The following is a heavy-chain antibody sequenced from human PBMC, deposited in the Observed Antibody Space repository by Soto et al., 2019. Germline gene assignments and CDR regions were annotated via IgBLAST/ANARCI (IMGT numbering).Heavy chain of an antibody. Sequence: SETLSLSCAVYGGSFGCYYWSWIRQPPGKGLEWIGEINHSGSTNYNPSLKSRVTISVDTSKNQFSLKLSSVTAADTAVYYCARGPWDYGMDVWGQGTTVTVSS. V-gene: IGHV4-34*01. J-gene: IGHJ6*02. CDR2: INHSGST. CDR3: ARGPWDYGMDV. CDR1: GGSFGCYY.